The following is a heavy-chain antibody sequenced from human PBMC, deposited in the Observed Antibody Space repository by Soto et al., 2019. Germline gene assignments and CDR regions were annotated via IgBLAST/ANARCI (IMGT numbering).Heavy chain of an antibody. CDR1: GVSFSGYY. Sequence: SLTCAVYGVSFSGYYWSLIRQPPGKGLEWIVEINHSGDTNYNPSVQSRVTISLDTSKNQLSLKLTSMTAADTAVYYCARDMHAGFTHYSDPWGQGTLVTVSS. J-gene: IGHJ5*02. V-gene: IGHV4-34*01. CDR2: INHSGDT. CDR3: ARDMHAGFTHYSDP. D-gene: IGHD2-15*01.